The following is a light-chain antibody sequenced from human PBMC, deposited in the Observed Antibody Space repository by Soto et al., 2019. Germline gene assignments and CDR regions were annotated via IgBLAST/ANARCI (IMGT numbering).Light chain of an antibody. V-gene: IGLV1-40*01. J-gene: IGLJ3*02. Sequence: QSVLTQPPSVSGAPGQRVTISCSGSSPNTGPGYDVHWYQQLPGTHPRLLIYFSRNRPSGVPDRFSGSKSGTSASLAITGLQTDDEADYYCQSYDSSLRLAVFGGGTKLTVL. CDR2: FSR. CDR1: SPNTGPGYD. CDR3: QSYDSSLRLAV.